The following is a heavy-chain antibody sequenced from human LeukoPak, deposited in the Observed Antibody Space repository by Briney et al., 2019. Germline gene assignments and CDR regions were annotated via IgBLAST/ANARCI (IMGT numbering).Heavy chain of an antibody. Sequence: GGSLRLSCAASGFTFSSYSMNWVRQAPGKGLEWVSSISTSNNYTSYADSVKGRFTISRDNAKNSLYLQMNSLKASDTAMYYCARLGFDIVVGDWFDPWGQGTLVTVSS. CDR1: GFTFSSYS. CDR3: ARLGFDIVVGDWFDP. CDR2: ISTSNNYT. V-gene: IGHV3-21*04. J-gene: IGHJ5*02. D-gene: IGHD2-2*01.